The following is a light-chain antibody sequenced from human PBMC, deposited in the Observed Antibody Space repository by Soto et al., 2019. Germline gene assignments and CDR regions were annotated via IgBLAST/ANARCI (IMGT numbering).Light chain of an antibody. J-gene: IGLJ3*02. CDR1: SSNIGNNA. V-gene: IGLV1-36*01. CDR2: FDD. Sequence: QSVLTQQPSVSAVPRQRVTISCSGSSSNIGNNAVNWYQQVPGKAPKLLIHFDDRVASGVSDRFSGSKSGTSASLAISGLQPEDEADYYCAVWDDSLNGPLFGAGTKLTVL. CDR3: AVWDDSLNGPL.